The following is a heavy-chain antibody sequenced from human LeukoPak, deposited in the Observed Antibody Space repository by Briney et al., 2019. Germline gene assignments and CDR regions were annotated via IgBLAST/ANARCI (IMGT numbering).Heavy chain of an antibody. CDR2: IYSSGNT. CDR1: GDSITSGRYY. J-gene: IGHJ4*02. CDR3: ARTPPLVSSGWYYFDY. Sequence: PSETLSLTCTVSGDSITSGRYYWSWIRQPAGKELEWIGRIYSSGNTDYHPYIVSLKSRVTISVDTSKNQFSLKLSSVTAADTAVYYCARTPPLVSSGWYYFDYWGQGTLVTVSS. D-gene: IGHD6-19*01. V-gene: IGHV4-61*10.